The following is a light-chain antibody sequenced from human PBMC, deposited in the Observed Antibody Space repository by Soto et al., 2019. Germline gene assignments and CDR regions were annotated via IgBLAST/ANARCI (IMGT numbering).Light chain of an antibody. CDR3: QQYGSSGT. V-gene: IGKV3-20*01. CDR2: GAS. CDR1: QSVSNNY. J-gene: IGKJ1*01. Sequence: VTTQSPATLSVYPGERATLSCRASQSVSNNYLAWYQQKPGQAPRLLIYGASNRATGIPDRFSGSGSGTDFTLTISRLEPEDFAVYYCQQYGSSGTFGQGSKVDVK.